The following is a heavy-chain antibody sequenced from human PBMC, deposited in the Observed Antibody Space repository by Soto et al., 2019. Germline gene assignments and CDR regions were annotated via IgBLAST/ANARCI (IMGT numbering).Heavy chain of an antibody. D-gene: IGHD1-7*01. CDR2: ISYNGGNR. Sequence: PGGSLRLSCAASGFTFSNYAMHWVRQAPGKGLECVAVISYNGGNRFYRDYVKGRFTISRDNSKNTLHLQINSLRSEDTAVYYCARVAEKTRYYYYGMDVWGKGTTVTVSS. CDR3: ARVAEKTRYYYYGMDV. CDR1: GFTFSNYA. V-gene: IGHV3-30*04. J-gene: IGHJ6*04.